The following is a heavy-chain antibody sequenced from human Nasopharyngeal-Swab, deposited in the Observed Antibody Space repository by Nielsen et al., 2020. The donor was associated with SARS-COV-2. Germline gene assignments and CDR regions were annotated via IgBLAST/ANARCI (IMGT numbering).Heavy chain of an antibody. CDR3: ATSPGYCSSTSCRGWFDP. Sequence: SVKVSCKASGGTFSSYAFSWVRQAPGQGLEWMGRIIPIVGIATYAQKFEGRVTITADKSTSTAYMELSSLRSEDTAVYYCATSPGYCSSTSCRGWFDPWGQGTLVTVSS. V-gene: IGHV1-69*04. D-gene: IGHD2-2*01. CDR1: GGTFSSYA. J-gene: IGHJ5*02. CDR2: IIPIVGIA.